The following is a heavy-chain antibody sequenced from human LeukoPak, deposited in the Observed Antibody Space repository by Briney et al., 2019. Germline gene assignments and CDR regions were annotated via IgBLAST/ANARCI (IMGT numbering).Heavy chain of an antibody. CDR3: ARGYDFWSGYPNNWFDP. CDR1: GYTFTGYY. D-gene: IGHD3-3*01. CDR2: INPNSGGT. V-gene: IGHV1-2*02. Sequence: ASVKVSCKASGYTFTGYYMHWVRQAPGQGLEWMGWINPNSGGTNYAQKFQGRVTMTRDTSISTAYMELSRLRFDDTAVYYCARGYDFWSGYPNNWFDPWGQGTLVTVSS. J-gene: IGHJ5*02.